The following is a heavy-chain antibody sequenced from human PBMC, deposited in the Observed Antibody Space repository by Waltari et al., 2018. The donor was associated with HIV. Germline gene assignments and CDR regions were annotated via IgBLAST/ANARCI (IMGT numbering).Heavy chain of an antibody. V-gene: IGHV4-34*01. CDR2: VNHSGST. CDR3: ARMPILGYGSYTFDS. J-gene: IGHJ4*02. D-gene: IGHD6-13*01. CDR1: SESFSGNY. Sequence: QVQLKQWGAGMLKPSETLSLNCSVYSESFSGNYWSWIRQPPGKGLEWIGEVNHSGSTNYNPSLKSRVTISVDTSKKQFSLRLTSVTAADTAIYYCARMPILGYGSYTFDSWGQGALVTVSS.